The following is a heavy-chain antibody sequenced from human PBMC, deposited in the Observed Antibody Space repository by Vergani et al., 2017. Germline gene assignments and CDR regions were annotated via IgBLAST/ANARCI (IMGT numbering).Heavy chain of an antibody. CDR3: ARDGGSYYDFWSGYPD. CDR2: ISGSGGST. D-gene: IGHD3-3*01. CDR1: GFTFSSYA. J-gene: IGHJ4*02. V-gene: IGHV3-23*04. Sequence: VQLVESGGGLVKPGGSLRLSCAASGFTFSSYAMSWVRQAPGKGLEWVSAISGSGGSTYYADSVKGRFTISRDNSKNTLYLQMNSLRAEDTAVYYCARDGGSYYDFWSGYPDWGQGTLVTVSS.